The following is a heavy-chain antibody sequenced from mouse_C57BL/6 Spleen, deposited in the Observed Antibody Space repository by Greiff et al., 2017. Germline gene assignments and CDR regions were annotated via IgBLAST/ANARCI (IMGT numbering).Heavy chain of an antibody. CDR3: TRERGTTVVDYWYFDV. D-gene: IGHD1-1*01. CDR1: GYTFTDYE. V-gene: IGHV1-15*01. Sequence: LVGPGASVTLSCKASGYTFTDYEMHWVKQTPVHGLEWIGAIDPETGGTAYNQKFKGKAILTADKSSSTAYMELRSLTSEDSAVYYCTRERGTTVVDYWYFDVWGTGTTVTVSS. CDR2: IDPETGGT. J-gene: IGHJ1*03.